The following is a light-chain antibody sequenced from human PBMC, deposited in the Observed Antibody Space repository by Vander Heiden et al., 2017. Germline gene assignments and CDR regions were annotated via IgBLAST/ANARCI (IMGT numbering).Light chain of an antibody. CDR2: EDS. Sequence: SYEVTQPPSMSVSPGQTASITCSGDKLGNKFVCWYQQKPGQSPRAGIYEDSKRPSGIPERFSGSHSGNTATLTISGTQAVDEADYYCQAWDSSPHVVFGGGTKLTVL. CDR1: KLGNKF. V-gene: IGLV3-1*01. J-gene: IGLJ2*01. CDR3: QAWDSSPHVV.